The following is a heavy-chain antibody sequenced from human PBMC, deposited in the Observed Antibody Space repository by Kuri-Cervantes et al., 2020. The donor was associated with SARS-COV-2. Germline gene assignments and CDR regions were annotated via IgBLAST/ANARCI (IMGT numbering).Heavy chain of an antibody. CDR2: IYSGGST. CDR1: GFSFSDYY. J-gene: IGHJ4*02. Sequence: GGSLRLSCAASGFSFSDYYMMWVRQAPGKGLEWVSVIYSGGSTYYADSVKGRFTISRDNAKNSLYLQMNSLRAEDTAVYYCARDGWGSSFDYWGQGTLVTVSS. CDR3: ARDGWGSSFDY. D-gene: IGHD7-27*01. V-gene: IGHV3-66*01.